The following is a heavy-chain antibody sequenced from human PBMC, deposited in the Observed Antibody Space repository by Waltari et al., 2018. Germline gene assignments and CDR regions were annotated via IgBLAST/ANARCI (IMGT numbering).Heavy chain of an antibody. CDR1: GFTVSSNH. Sequence: GFTVSSNHMSWVRQAPGKGLEWVSLIYSPGSSYYADSVRGRFSISRDNSKNTLHLQMNSLRAEDTAMYYCARARDEDTAMVYFDHWGQGTLISVSS. CDR2: IYSPGSS. D-gene: IGHD5-18*01. J-gene: IGHJ4*02. CDR3: ARARDEDTAMVYFDH. V-gene: IGHV3-66*02.